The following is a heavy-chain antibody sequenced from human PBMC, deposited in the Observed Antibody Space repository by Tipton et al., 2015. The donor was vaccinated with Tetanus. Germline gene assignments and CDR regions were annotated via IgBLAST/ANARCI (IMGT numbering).Heavy chain of an antibody. CDR2: IYYGGAT. CDR1: GGSISYYY. J-gene: IGHJ4*02. V-gene: IGHV4-59*07. Sequence: TLSLTCSVSGGSISYYYWSWIRQPPGKGLEWLGDIYYGGATQYNPSLESRVTISMDTSKNQVSLRLSSVTAADTAVYYCASYNIPYYFDYWGRGTLVTVSS. CDR3: ASYNIPYYFDY. D-gene: IGHD2-2*02.